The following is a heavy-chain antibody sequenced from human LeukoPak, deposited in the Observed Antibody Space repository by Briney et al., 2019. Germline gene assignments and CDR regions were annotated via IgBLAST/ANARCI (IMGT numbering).Heavy chain of an antibody. D-gene: IGHD1-26*01. J-gene: IGHJ4*02. Sequence: ALVKVSCKASGYTFTSYYMHWVRQAPGQGLEWMGIINPSGGSTSYAQKFQGRVTMTRDTSTSTVYMELSSLRSEDTAVYYCASSQEPHQVDYWGQGTLVTVSS. V-gene: IGHV1-46*01. CDR3: ASSQEPHQVDY. CDR1: GYTFTSYY. CDR2: INPSGGST.